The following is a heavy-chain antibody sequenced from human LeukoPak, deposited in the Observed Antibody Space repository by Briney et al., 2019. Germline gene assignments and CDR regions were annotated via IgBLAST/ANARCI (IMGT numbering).Heavy chain of an antibody. CDR2: ISSGSSTR. CDR1: GFTLSSYS. Sequence: GGSLRLSCTTSGFTLSSYSMNWVRQAPGKGLECVSYISSGSSTRQYADSVKGRFTISRDNAKNSLYLQMSSLRDEDTAVYYCARDYQWNFDYWGQGTLVTVSS. D-gene: IGHD6-19*01. J-gene: IGHJ4*02. CDR3: ARDYQWNFDY. V-gene: IGHV3-48*02.